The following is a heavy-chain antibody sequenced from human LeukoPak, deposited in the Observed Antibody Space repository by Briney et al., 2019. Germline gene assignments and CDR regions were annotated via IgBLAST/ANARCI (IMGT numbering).Heavy chain of an antibody. Sequence: GGSLRLSCAASGFIFSDHYMDWVRQAPGKGLEWVGRTRNKANGYTTEYAASVKGRFTVSRDDSKNSLYLQMDSLKTEDTAMYYCTRGSRTYQGAFDVWGQGTMVTVSS. CDR1: GFIFSDHY. CDR3: TRGSRTYQGAFDV. D-gene: IGHD2-2*01. CDR2: TRNKANGYTT. J-gene: IGHJ3*01. V-gene: IGHV3-72*01.